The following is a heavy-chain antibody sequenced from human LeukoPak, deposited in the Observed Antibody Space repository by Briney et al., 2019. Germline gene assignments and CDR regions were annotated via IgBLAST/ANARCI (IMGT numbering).Heavy chain of an antibody. D-gene: IGHD3-3*01. V-gene: IGHV3-21*01. CDR1: GSTLSSHE. Sequence: GGSLRLSCAASGSTLSSHEMNWVRQAPGKGLEWVSSISSSSSYIYYADSVKGRFTISRDNAKNSLYLQMNSLRAEDTAVYYCARGPGYDFWSGYYMDVWGKGTTVTVSS. J-gene: IGHJ6*03. CDR2: ISSSSSYI. CDR3: ARGPGYDFWSGYYMDV.